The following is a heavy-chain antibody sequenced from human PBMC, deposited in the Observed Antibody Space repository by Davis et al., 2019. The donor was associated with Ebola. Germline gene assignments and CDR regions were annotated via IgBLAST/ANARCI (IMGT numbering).Heavy chain of an antibody. V-gene: IGHV3-30-3*01. Sequence: SLKTSCAASGFIFSSYAMHWVRQAPGKGLEWVAVISYDGSNKHYADSVKDRFTISRDNSKNTLYLQMNSLRAEDTAVYYCARGSSSPYYNYMDVWGKGTTVTVSS. J-gene: IGHJ6*03. CDR2: ISYDGSNK. CDR3: ARGSSSPYYNYMDV. D-gene: IGHD6-6*01. CDR1: GFIFSSYA.